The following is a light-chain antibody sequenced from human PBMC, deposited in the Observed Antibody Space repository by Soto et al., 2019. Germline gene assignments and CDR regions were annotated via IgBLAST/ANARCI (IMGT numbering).Light chain of an antibody. V-gene: IGKV3-20*01. CDR2: GES. Sequence: EIVLTQSPGTLSLSPGERATLSCRASQSVSNTYSAGYQQKPGQAPRLPIYGESSRATGIPDRFSGSGSGTDFTLTISRLEPEDFAVYFCHQYGTSPLTFGPGTQVEF. J-gene: IGKJ1*01. CDR1: QSVSNTY. CDR3: HQYGTSPLT.